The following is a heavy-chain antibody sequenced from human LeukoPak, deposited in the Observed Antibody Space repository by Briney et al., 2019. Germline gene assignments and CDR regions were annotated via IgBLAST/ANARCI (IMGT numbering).Heavy chain of an antibody. CDR1: GGSFSGYY. Sequence: SETLSLTCAVYGGSFSGYYWSWIRQPPGKGLEWIGEINHSGSTNYNPSLKSRVTMSVDTSKNQFSLKLSSVTAADTAVYYCAREGNPEWELLQNWYFDLWGRGTLVTVSS. J-gene: IGHJ2*01. CDR2: INHSGST. V-gene: IGHV4-34*01. D-gene: IGHD1-26*01. CDR3: AREGNPEWELLQNWYFDL.